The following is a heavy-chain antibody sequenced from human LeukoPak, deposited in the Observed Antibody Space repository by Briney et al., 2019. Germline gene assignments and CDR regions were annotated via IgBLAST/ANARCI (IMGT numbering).Heavy chain of an antibody. J-gene: IGHJ3*01. CDR1: GFTFGNYW. V-gene: IGHV3-74*01. CDR2: VHSDGSIT. CDR3: AREQEDCTGTTCYRAFDV. Sequence: GGSLRLSCTASGFTFGNYWINWVRQAPGKGLVWVSRVHSDGSITNYADSVKGRFSISRDSAKNTLYLQMSSLRSEDTAVYYCAREQEDCTGTTCYRAFDVWGQGTMVTVS. D-gene: IGHD2-2*01.